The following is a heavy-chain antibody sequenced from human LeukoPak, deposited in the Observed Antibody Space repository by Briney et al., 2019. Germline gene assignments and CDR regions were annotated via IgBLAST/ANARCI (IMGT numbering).Heavy chain of an antibody. Sequence: GPVKVSCKVSGYTLTELSMHWVRQAPGKGLEWMGGFDPEDGETIYAQKFQGRVTMTEDTSTDTAYMELSSLRSEDTAVYYCARSIVGATRGLRDWFDPWGQGTLVTVSS. CDR1: GYTLTELS. V-gene: IGHV1-24*01. J-gene: IGHJ5*02. CDR3: ARSIVGATRGLRDWFDP. D-gene: IGHD1-26*01. CDR2: FDPEDGET.